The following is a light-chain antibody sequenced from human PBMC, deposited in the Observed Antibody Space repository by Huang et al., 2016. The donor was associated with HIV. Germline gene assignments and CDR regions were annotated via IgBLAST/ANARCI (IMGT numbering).Light chain of an antibody. Sequence: EIVLTQSPVTLSMSPGQRATLSCRASQNINTYFAWYQQKPGQAPRLLIYDASNRATGIPARFSGSGSGTDFTLTISSLEPEDFVVYFCQQRSSWPLTFGGGT. CDR3: QQRSSWPLT. J-gene: IGKJ4*01. CDR1: QNINTY. V-gene: IGKV3-11*01. CDR2: DAS.